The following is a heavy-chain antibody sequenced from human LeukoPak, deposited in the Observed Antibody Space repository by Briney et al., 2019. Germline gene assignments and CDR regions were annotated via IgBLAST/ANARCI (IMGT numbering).Heavy chain of an antibody. Sequence: PGGSLRLSCAASGFTFSSYWMSWVRQAPGKGLEWVANIKQDGSEKYYVDSVKGRFTISRDNAKNSLYLQMNSLRAEDTAVYYCARTWGSYFGPLDYWGQGTLVTVSS. CDR1: GFTFSSYW. CDR2: IKQDGSEK. D-gene: IGHD3-16*01. J-gene: IGHJ4*02. V-gene: IGHV3-7*01. CDR3: ARTWGSYFGPLDY.